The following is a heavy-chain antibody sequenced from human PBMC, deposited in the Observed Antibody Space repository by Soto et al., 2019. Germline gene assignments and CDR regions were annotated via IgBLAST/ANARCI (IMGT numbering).Heavy chain of an antibody. J-gene: IGHJ4*02. D-gene: IGHD5-12*01. CDR1: GGSFSGYY. Sequence: QVQLQQWGAGLLKPSETLSLTCAVYGGSFSGYYWSWIRQPPGKGLEWIGEINHSGNTNYNPSLKSRVTVSVDTSKNQCSLKLSFLTHADTAVYYCARVVNILDTIHYYFDYLGQGTLVTVSS. CDR3: ARVVNILDTIHYYFDY. CDR2: INHSGNT. V-gene: IGHV4-34*01.